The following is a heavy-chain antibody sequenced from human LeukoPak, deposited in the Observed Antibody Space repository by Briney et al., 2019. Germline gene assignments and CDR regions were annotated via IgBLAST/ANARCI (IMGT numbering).Heavy chain of an antibody. CDR2: INPSGGST. CDR3: ARAIVVEVAARGAFDI. V-gene: IGHV1-46*01. D-gene: IGHD2-15*01. CDR1: GFTFSSYG. J-gene: IGHJ3*02. Sequence: GGSLRLSCAASGFTFSSYGMHWVRQAPGQGLEWMGIINPSGGSTSYAQKFQGRVTMTRDTSTSTVYVELSSLRSEDTAVYYCARAIVVEVAARGAFDIWGQGTMVTVSS.